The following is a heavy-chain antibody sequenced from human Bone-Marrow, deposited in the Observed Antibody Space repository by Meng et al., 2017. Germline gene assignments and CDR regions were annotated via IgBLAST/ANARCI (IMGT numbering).Heavy chain of an antibody. V-gene: IGHV1-18*01. J-gene: IGHJ4*02. CDR1: GYTFTSYG. Sequence: VPLVQSGAEVKKPGASVKVSCKASGYTFTSYGISWVRQAPGQGLEWMGWISAYNGNTNYAQKLQGRVTMTTDTSTSTAYMELRSLRSDDTAVYYCARTYYYDSSGYYSSRYWGQGTLVTVSS. CDR3: ARTYYYDSSGYYSSRY. D-gene: IGHD3-22*01. CDR2: ISAYNGNT.